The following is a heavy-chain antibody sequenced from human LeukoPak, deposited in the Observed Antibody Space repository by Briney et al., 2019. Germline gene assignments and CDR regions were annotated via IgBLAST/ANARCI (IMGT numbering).Heavy chain of an antibody. D-gene: IGHD5-18*01. J-gene: IGHJ4*02. Sequence: GGSLRLSCVASGFTFRNYAVHWLRQAPDKGLEWVAVISDDGNNKYYADSVKGRFTISRDNSKNTLYLQMSSLRAEDSAVYYCARGPDVAMVTFDYWGQGTLVTVSS. CDR3: ARGPDVAMVTFDY. CDR2: ISDDGNNK. CDR1: GFTFRNYA. V-gene: IGHV3-30-3*01.